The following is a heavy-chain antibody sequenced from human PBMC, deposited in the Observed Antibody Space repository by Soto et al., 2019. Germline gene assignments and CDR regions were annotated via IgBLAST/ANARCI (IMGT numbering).Heavy chain of an antibody. D-gene: IGHD3-22*01. CDR1: GFTFSTYP. Sequence: QVQLVESGGGVVQPGRSLRLSCATSGFTFSTYPLHWVRQAPGKGLEWVAVISYDGSNKYYADSVKGRFTISRDNSKNTLYLQMNSLRAEDTAVYYCARDSSGYSSSFYFDDWGQGTLVTVSS. V-gene: IGHV3-30-3*01. CDR2: ISYDGSNK. J-gene: IGHJ4*02. CDR3: ARDSSGYSSSFYFDD.